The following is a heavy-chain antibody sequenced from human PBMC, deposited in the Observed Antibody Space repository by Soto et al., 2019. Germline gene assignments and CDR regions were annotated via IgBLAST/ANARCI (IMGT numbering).Heavy chain of an antibody. V-gene: IGHV4-59*08. D-gene: IGHD6-13*01. CDR1: GGSISSYY. CDR2: IYYSGST. Sequence: SETLSLTCTVSGGSISSYYWSWIRQPPGKGLEWIGYIYYSGSTNYNPSLKSRVTISVNTSKNQFSLKLSSVTAADTAVYYCARRYSSSFGYWGQGTLVTVSS. J-gene: IGHJ4*02. CDR3: ARRYSSSFGY.